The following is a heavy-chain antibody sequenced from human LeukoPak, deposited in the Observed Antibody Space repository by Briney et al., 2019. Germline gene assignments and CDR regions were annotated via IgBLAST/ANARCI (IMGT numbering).Heavy chain of an antibody. CDR3: ATEWDSSGWYGGAFDI. J-gene: IGHJ3*02. V-gene: IGHV4-59*01. D-gene: IGHD6-19*01. CDR2: IYYSGST. Sequence: ETLSLTYTVSGGSISSYYWSWIRQPPGKGLEWIGYIYYSGSTNYNPPLKSRVTISVDTSKNQFSLKLSSVTAADTAVYYCATEWDSSGWYGGAFDIWGQGTMVTVSS. CDR1: GGSISSYY.